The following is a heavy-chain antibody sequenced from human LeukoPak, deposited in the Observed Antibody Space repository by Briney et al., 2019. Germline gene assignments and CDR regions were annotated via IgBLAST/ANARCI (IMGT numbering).Heavy chain of an antibody. CDR3: ARDDIAAARGNAFDI. CDR2: INTNTGNP. CDR1: GYTFTGYA. V-gene: IGHV7-4-1*02. Sequence: ASVKVSCKASGYTFTGYAMNWVRQAPGQGLEWMGWINTNTGNPTYAQGFTGRFVFSLDTSVSTAYLQISSLKAEDTAVYYCARDDIAAARGNAFDIWGQGTMVTVSS. J-gene: IGHJ3*02. D-gene: IGHD6-13*01.